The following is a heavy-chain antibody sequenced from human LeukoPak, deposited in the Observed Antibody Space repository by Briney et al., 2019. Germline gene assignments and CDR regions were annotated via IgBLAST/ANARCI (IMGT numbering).Heavy chain of an antibody. CDR3: ARYYDSWSGYYRDYYYGMDV. D-gene: IGHD3-3*01. Sequence: GGSLRLSCAASGFTFSSYWMSWVRQAPGKGLEWVANIKQDGSEKYYVDSVKGRFTISRDNAKNSLYLQMNSLRAEDTAVYYCARYYDSWSGYYRDYYYGMDVWGQGTTVTVSS. J-gene: IGHJ6*02. V-gene: IGHV3-7*01. CDR1: GFTFSSYW. CDR2: IKQDGSEK.